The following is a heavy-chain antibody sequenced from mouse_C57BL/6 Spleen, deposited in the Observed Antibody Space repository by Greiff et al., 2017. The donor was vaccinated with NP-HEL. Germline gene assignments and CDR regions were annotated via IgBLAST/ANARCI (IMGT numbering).Heavy chain of an antibody. D-gene: IGHD2-13*01. CDR2: ISNGGGST. Sequence: DVHLVESGGGLVQPGGSLKLSCAASGFTFSDYYMYWVRQTPEKRLEWVAYISNGGGSTYYPDTVKGRFTISRDNAKNTLYLQMSRLKSEDTAMYYCARGGLYAMDYWGQGTSVTVSS. CDR3: ARGGLYAMDY. J-gene: IGHJ4*01. CDR1: GFTFSDYY. V-gene: IGHV5-12*01.